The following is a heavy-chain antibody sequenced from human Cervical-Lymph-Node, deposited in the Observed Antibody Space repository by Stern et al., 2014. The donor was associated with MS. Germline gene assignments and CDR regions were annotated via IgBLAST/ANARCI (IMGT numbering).Heavy chain of an antibody. CDR2: RSADTGNT. D-gene: IGHD2-8*01. J-gene: IGHJ4*02. V-gene: IGHV1-18*01. CDR1: GYTFTTYG. CDR3: ARDKMHAFDY. Sequence: QVQLVQSGTEVKKPGASVLVSCKASGYTFTTYGITWVRQAPGPGLEWMGWRSADTGNTNFAQQFQDRVTMTRDPTTGTAYMEVRSLRSEDTAVYYCARDKMHAFDYWGQGTQVTVPS.